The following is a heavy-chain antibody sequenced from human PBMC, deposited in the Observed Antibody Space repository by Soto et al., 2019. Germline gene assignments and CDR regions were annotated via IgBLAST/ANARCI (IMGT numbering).Heavy chain of an antibody. CDR2: INPSGCST. J-gene: IGHJ3*02. V-gene: IGHV1-46*01. Sequence: ASEKVPCQASGYTFTSYYMHWVRQAPAKGLEWMGIINPSGCSTSYAQKFQGRVTMTRDTSTSTVYMELSSLRSEDTAVYYCARVLSSGYYSGSGAFDIWGQGTMVTVSS. CDR3: ARVLSSGYYSGSGAFDI. D-gene: IGHD3-22*01. CDR1: GYTFTSYY.